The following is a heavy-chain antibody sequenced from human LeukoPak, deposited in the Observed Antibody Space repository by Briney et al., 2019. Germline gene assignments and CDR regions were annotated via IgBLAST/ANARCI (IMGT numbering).Heavy chain of an antibody. CDR1: GYTFTGYY. V-gene: IGHV1-2*02. D-gene: IGHD2-2*02. CDR2: INPKSGDT. J-gene: IGHJ4*02. Sequence: ASVKVSCKASGYTFTGYYVHWMRQAPGQGLEWVGWINPKSGDTEYEQKFQGRVTMTRDTSISTAYMELSRLRSDDTAVYYCARDSVVPAAIFDYWGQGTLVTVSS. CDR3: ARDSVVPAAIFDY.